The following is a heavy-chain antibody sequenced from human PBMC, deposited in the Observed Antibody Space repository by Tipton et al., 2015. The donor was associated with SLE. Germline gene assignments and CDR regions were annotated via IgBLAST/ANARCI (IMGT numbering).Heavy chain of an antibody. Sequence: SLRLSCSASGFTFSSYAMHWVRQAPGKGLEYVSAISSNGGSTYYADSVKGRFTISRDNAKNSLYLQMNSLRAEDTAVYYCARDPPYSSGRTDWGQGTLVTVSS. CDR1: GFTFSSYA. CDR2: ISSNGGST. V-gene: IGHV3-64*04. D-gene: IGHD6-19*01. J-gene: IGHJ4*02. CDR3: ARDPPYSSGRTD.